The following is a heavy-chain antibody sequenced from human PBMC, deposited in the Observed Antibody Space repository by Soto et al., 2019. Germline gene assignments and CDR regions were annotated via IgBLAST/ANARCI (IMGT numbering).Heavy chain of an antibody. CDR3: KRRHYYGSGHDY. J-gene: IGHJ4*02. D-gene: IGHD3-10*01. Sequence: QVQLQESGPGLVKPSETLSLTCTVSGGSISSYYWSWIRQPPGKGLEWIGYIYYSGSTNYNPSLKIRVNISVDTSKNQFSLKLSSVTAADTAVYYCKRRHYYGSGHDYWGQGTLVTVSS. V-gene: IGHV4-59*08. CDR1: GGSISSYY. CDR2: IYYSGST.